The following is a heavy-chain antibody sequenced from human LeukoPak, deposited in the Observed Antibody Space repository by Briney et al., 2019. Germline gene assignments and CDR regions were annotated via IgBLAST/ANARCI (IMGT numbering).Heavy chain of an antibody. CDR3: ARYLPCDF. CDR2: IYSTGST. CDR1: GFTVSSNY. Sequence: PGGSLRLSCAASGFTVSSNYINWGRQAPGKGLEWVSVIYSTGSTYYADSVKGRFTISRDNSKNTLYLQMNSLRAEYTAVYYCARYLPCDFWGQGTLVTVSS. J-gene: IGHJ4*01. V-gene: IGHV3-53*01.